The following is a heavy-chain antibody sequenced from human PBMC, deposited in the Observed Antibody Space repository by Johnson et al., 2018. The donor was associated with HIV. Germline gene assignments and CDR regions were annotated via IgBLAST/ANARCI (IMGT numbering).Heavy chain of an antibody. CDR2: IYRGGAT. V-gene: IGHV3-NL1*01. CDR1: GFTFSSYA. CDR3: AKSFGDYNDDPFDI. D-gene: IGHD4-17*01. Sequence: HVQLVESGGGVVQPGRSLRLSCAASGFTFSSYAMHWLRQAPGKALEWVSVIYRGGATYYAASVKGRFTISRDNSKFTLSLHMNNLRVEDTAIYYCAKSFGDYNDDPFDIWGQGTMVTVSS. J-gene: IGHJ3*02.